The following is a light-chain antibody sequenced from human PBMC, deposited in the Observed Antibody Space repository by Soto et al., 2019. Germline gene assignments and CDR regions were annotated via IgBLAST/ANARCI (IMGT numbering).Light chain of an antibody. CDR2: GAS. J-gene: IGKJ5*01. CDR1: PSVSSSY. V-gene: IGKV3-20*01. CDR3: QHYGRSPIT. Sequence: EIVLTQSPGTLSLSPGERATLSRRASPSVSSSYLAWYQQIPGQAPRLLIYGASSRATGIPDRFSGSGSGTDFTLTISRLEPEDFALYYCQHYGRSPITFGQGTRLEIK.